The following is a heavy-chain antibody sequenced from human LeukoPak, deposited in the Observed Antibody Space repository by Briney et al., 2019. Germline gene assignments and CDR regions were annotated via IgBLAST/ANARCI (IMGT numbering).Heavy chain of an antibody. V-gene: IGHV4-59*01. CDR1: GCSISSYY. CDR2: IYYSGSS. CDR3: ARVEYASGSRYPFDI. J-gene: IGHJ3*02. Sequence: SETLSLTCTVSGCSISSYYWSWIRQPPGKGLEWIGYIYYSGSSNYNPSLKSRVTMSLDTSKNQFSLKLSSVTAADTAVYYCARVEYASGSRYPFDIWGQGTLVTVSS. D-gene: IGHD6-19*01.